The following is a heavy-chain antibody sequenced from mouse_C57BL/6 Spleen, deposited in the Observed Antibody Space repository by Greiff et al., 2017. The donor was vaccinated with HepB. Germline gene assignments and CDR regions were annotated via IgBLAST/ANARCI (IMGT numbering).Heavy chain of an antibody. CDR3: ARFPPDYGSSYYYAMDY. V-gene: IGHV1-18*01. Sequence: LVKPGASVKIPCKASGYTFTDYNMDWVKQSHGKSLEWIGDINPNNGGTIYNQKFKGTATLTVDKSSSTAYMELRSLTSEDTAVYYCARFPPDYGSSYYYAMDYWGQGTSVTVSS. D-gene: IGHD1-1*01. J-gene: IGHJ4*01. CDR2: INPNNGGT. CDR1: GYTFTDYN.